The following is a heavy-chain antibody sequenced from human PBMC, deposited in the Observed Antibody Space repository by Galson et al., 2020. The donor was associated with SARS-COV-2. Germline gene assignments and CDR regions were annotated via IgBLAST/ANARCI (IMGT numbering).Heavy chain of an antibody. D-gene: IGHD3-3*01. V-gene: IGHV3-48*03. CDR2: ISSSGSTI. CDR1: GFTFSSYE. Sequence: GGSLRLSCAASGFTFSSYEMNWVRQAPGKGLEWVSYISSSGSTIYYADSVKGRFTISRDNAKNSLYLQMNSLRAEDTAVYYCATSTIFGAWWGQGTLVTVSS. CDR3: ATSTIFGAW. J-gene: IGHJ4*02.